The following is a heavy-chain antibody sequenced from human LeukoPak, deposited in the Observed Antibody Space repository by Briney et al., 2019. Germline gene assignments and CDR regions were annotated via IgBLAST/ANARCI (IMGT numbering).Heavy chain of an antibody. D-gene: IGHD3-10*01. CDR3: AKRGIVIRGILVIGYHQEAYHYDY. CDR2: ISERGGST. J-gene: IGHJ4*02. CDR1: GISLSNYA. Sequence: PGGSLRLSCVVSGISLSNYAMTWVPQAPGKGLEWVSYISERGGSTTYADSVKGRFTISRDTSLNTLYLQMTSLRAEDTAVYFCAKRGIVIRGILVIGYHQEAYHYDYWGQGVLVTVSS. V-gene: IGHV3-23*01.